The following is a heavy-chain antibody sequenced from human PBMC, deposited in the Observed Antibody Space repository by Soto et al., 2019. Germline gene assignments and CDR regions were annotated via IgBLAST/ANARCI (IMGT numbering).Heavy chain of an antibody. CDR1: GGSISSSSYY. CDR2: IYYSGST. J-gene: IGHJ5*02. CDR3: ARLYLGYCISTSCYEYWFDP. D-gene: IGHD2-2*03. Sequence: SETLSLTCTVSGGSISSSSYYWGWIRQPPGKGLEWIGSIYYSGSTYYNPSLKSRVTISVDTSKNQFSLKLSSVTAADTAVYYCARLYLGYCISTSCYEYWFDPWGQGTLVTVS. V-gene: IGHV4-39*01.